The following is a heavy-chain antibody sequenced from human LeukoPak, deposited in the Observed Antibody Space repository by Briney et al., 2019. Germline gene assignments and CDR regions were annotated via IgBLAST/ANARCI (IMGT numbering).Heavy chain of an antibody. J-gene: IGHJ5*02. D-gene: IGHD6-25*01. V-gene: IGHV4-39*07. CDR2: IYYSGST. Sequence: SETLSLTCTVSGGSISSSSYYWGWIRQPPGKGLEWIGSIYYSGSTYYNPSLKSRVTISVDTSKNQFSLKLSSVTAADTAVYYCAASSGDWFDPWGQGTLVTVSS. CDR3: AASSGDWFDP. CDR1: GGSISSSSYY.